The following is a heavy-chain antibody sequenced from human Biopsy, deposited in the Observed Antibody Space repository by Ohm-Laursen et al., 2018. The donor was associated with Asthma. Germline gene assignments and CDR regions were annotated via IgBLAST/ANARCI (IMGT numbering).Heavy chain of an antibody. J-gene: IGHJ3*02. CDR2: INAGNGNT. D-gene: IGHD3-9*01. CDR1: GYTFINYA. CDR3: ARTYYDFLTGQVNDVFAI. Sequence: ASVKVSCKASGYTFINYAIHWVRQAPGQRLEWMGWINAGNGNTKYSQRFQGRVTISRDTSASTAYMDLSSLRSEDTAVYYCARTYYDFLTGQVNDVFAIWGQGTMVTVSS. V-gene: IGHV1-3*01.